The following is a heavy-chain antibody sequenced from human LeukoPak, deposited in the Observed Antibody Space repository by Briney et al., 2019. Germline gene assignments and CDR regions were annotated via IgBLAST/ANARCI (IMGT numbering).Heavy chain of an antibody. CDR3: AKSGGYGLIDY. J-gene: IGHJ4*02. V-gene: IGHV4-39*01. Sequence: TASETLSLTCTVSGASISGSGYYWGWIRQPPGKGLEWIGNIYDSGSTYYNASLQSRVTISIDTSKNQFSLRLSSVTAADTAMYYCAKSGGYGLIDYWGQGTLVTVSS. CDR2: IYDSGST. CDR1: GASISGSGYY. D-gene: IGHD1-26*01.